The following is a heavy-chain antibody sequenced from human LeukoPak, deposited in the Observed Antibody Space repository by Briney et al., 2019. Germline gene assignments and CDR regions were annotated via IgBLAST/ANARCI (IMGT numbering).Heavy chain of an antibody. CDR2: INHSGST. CDR3: ARSSSSGTGTGVDY. Sequence: SETLSLTCAVYGGSFSGYYWSWIRQPPGKGLEWIGEINHSGSTNYNPSLKSRVTISVDTSKNQFSLKLSSVTAADTAVYYCARSSSSGTGTGVDYWGQGTLVTVSS. V-gene: IGHV4-34*01. J-gene: IGHJ4*02. CDR1: GGSFSGYY. D-gene: IGHD3-22*01.